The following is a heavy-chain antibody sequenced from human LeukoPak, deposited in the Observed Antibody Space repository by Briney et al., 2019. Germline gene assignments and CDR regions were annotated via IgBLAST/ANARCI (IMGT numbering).Heavy chain of an antibody. CDR1: GGTFSSYA. CDR2: IIPILGIA. D-gene: IGHD3-10*01. CDR3: ARRAYYYGSGGLD. J-gene: IGHJ4*02. Sequence: SVKVSCKASGGTFSSYAISWVRQAPGQGLEWMGRIIPILGIANYAQKFQGRVTITADKSTSTAYMELSSLRSEDTAVYYCARRAYYYGSGGLDWGQGTLVTVSS. V-gene: IGHV1-69*04.